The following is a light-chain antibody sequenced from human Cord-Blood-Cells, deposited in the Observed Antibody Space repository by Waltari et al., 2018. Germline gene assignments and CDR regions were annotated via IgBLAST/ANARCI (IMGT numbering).Light chain of an antibody. CDR2: EGS. CDR1: SSDVGRYHL. CDR3: CSYAGSSTFV. V-gene: IGLV2-23*03. Sequence: QSALTQPASVSGSHGQSITISCTGTSSDVGRYHLVSWYQQHPAKAPKLMIYEGSKRPSGVSNRCSGSKSGNTASLTISVLQAEDEADYYCCSYAGSSTFVFGTGTKVTVL. J-gene: IGLJ1*01.